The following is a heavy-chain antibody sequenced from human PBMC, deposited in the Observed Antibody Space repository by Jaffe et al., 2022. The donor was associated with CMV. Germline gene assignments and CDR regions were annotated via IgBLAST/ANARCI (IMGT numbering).Heavy chain of an antibody. J-gene: IGHJ6*03. CDR1: GFTFYNYE. V-gene: IGHV3-48*03. CDR3: ARGIRYMDV. CDR2: ISSSGSTI. Sequence: EVQLVESGGGLIQPGGSLRLSCAASGFTFYNYEMNWVRQAPGKGLEWISYISSSGSTIYYADSMKGRFTISRDNAKNSLYLQMNSLRVEDTAVYHCARGIRYMDVWGKGTTVTVSS.